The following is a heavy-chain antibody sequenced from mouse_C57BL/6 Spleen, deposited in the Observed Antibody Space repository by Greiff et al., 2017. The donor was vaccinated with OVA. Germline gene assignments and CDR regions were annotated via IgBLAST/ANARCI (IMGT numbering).Heavy chain of an antibody. CDR2: SRNKANDYTT. Sequence: EVNLVESGGGLVQSGRSLRLSCATSGFTFSDFYMEWVRQAPGKGLEWIAASRNKANDYTTEYSASVKGRFIVSRDTSQSILYLQMNALRAEDTAIYYCARDGGGFDYWGQGTTLTVSS. CDR1: GFTFSDFY. D-gene: IGHD1-1*02. J-gene: IGHJ2*01. V-gene: IGHV7-1*01. CDR3: ARDGGGFDY.